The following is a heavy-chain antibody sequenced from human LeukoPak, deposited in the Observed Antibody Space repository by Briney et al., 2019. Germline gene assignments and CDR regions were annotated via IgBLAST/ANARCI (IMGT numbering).Heavy chain of an antibody. Sequence: GASVKVSCKASGYTFTTYYMHWVRQAPGQGLEWMGIVNPSGGSTRYAQKFQGRVTMTRDMSTSTVYMELSSLRSEDTAMYYCARDHRLSYYDSNNYRHPGYYFDYWGQGTLVTVSS. D-gene: IGHD3-22*01. V-gene: IGHV1-46*01. CDR3: ARDHRLSYYDSNNYRHPGYYFDY. J-gene: IGHJ4*02. CDR1: GYTFTTYY. CDR2: VNPSGGST.